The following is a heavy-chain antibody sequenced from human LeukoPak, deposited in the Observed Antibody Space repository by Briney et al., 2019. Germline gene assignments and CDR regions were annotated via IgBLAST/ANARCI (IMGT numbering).Heavy chain of an antibody. CDR3: ARDPGDTDWYNFDF. CDR1: GGSLSGDF. D-gene: IGHD3-9*01. J-gene: IGHJ4*02. V-gene: IGHV4-59*01. CDR2: IHSSGST. Sequence: SETLSLTCTVSGGSLSGDFWSWSRRPPGKGLENIGYIHSSGSTNYNASYKSRVTVSLEMSKNQFSLSLSSVTAADTAVYYCARDPGDTDWYNFDFWGQGRLVTVSS.